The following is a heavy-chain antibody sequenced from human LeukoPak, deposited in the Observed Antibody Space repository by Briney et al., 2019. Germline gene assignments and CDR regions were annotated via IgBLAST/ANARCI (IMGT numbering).Heavy chain of an antibody. CDR2: ISGDGGST. CDR1: GFIFDDYA. V-gene: IGHV3-43*02. D-gene: IGHD3-10*01. CDR3: AKDKGYFGSGSYYYYNYAMDV. Sequence: PGGSLRLSCAASGFIFDDYAMHWVRQAPGKGLEWVSLISGDGGSTYYADSVKGRFTISRDNMKNSLYLQMNSLRTEDSALYYCAKDKGYFGSGSYYYYNYAMDVWGQGTTVTVSS. J-gene: IGHJ6*02.